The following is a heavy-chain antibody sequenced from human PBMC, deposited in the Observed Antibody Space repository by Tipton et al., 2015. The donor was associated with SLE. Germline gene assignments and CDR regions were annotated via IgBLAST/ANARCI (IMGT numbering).Heavy chain of an antibody. V-gene: IGHV4-61*01. CDR2: VYFSGTT. D-gene: IGHD1-26*01. CDR1: GGSISSGSYY. CDR3: ARESSGVGAIDY. Sequence: TLSLTCTVSGGSISSGSYYWSWIRQPPGKGLEWIGYVYFSGTTNYNPSLKSRVTISVNTSKNQFSLNLSSLTAADTAVYYCARESSGVGAIDYWGQGTLVTVSS. J-gene: IGHJ4*02.